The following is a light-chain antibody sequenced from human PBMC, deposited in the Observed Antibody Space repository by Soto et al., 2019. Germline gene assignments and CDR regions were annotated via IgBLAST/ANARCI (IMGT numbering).Light chain of an antibody. CDR1: SSDVGFYNY. J-gene: IGLJ1*01. CDR2: EVT. Sequence: QSVLTQPASVSGSPGQSLTISCTGSSSDVGFYNYVSWYQQHPGKVPKLIIYEVTNRPSGVSNRFSGSKSGNTASLTISGLQAEDEADYYCCSYTTSSTRVFGSATKATV. CDR3: CSYTTSSTRV. V-gene: IGLV2-14*01.